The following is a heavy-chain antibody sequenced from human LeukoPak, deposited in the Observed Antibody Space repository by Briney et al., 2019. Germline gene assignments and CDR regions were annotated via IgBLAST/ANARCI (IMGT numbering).Heavy chain of an antibody. CDR2: IIPIFGTA. V-gene: IGHV1-69*13. CDR3: ARGDTYYYPLGTD. D-gene: IGHD3-10*01. CDR1: GGTFSSYA. Sequence: ASVKVSCKASGGTFSSYAISWVRQAPGQGLEWMGGIIPIFGTANYAQKFQGRVTITADESTSTAYMELSSLRSEDTAVYYCARGDTYYYPLGTDWGQGSLVTVSS. J-gene: IGHJ4*02.